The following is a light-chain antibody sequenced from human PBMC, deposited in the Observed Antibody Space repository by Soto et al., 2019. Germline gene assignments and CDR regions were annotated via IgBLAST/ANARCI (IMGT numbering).Light chain of an antibody. V-gene: IGLV1-40*01. CDR3: QSYDSSLSGSL. J-gene: IGLJ3*02. CDR2: GNN. Sequence: QSVLTQPPSVSGALGQRVTISCTGSSSNIGAGYDVHWYKQLPETAPKLLIYGNNNRPSGVPDRFSGSKSGTSASLAITGLQAEDEADYYCQSYDSSLSGSLFGGGTKLTVL. CDR1: SSNIGAGYD.